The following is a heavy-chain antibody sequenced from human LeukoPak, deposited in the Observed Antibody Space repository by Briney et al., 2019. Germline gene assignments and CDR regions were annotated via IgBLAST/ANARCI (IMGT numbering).Heavy chain of an antibody. Sequence: SQTLSLTRTVSGGSISSGGHYWSWIRQHPGKGLEWIGYIYYSGSTYYTPSLKSRVTISVDTSKNRFSLKLSSVTAADTAVYYCAAYSSGYHDYWGQGTLVTVSS. D-gene: IGHD3-22*01. V-gene: IGHV4-31*03. J-gene: IGHJ4*02. CDR2: IYYSGST. CDR3: AAYSSGYHDY. CDR1: GGSISSGGHY.